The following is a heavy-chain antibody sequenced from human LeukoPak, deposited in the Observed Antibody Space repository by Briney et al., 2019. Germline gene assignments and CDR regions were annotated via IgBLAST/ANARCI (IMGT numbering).Heavy chain of an antibody. Sequence: PGGSPRLSCAASGFTFSSYGMHWVRQAPGKGLEWVAVISYDGSNKYYADSVKGRFTISRDNSKNTLYLQMNSLRAEDTAVYYCAKASCGGDCYYFDYWGQGTLVTVSS. D-gene: IGHD2-21*02. CDR3: AKASCGGDCYYFDY. V-gene: IGHV3-30*18. CDR1: GFTFSSYG. CDR2: ISYDGSNK. J-gene: IGHJ4*02.